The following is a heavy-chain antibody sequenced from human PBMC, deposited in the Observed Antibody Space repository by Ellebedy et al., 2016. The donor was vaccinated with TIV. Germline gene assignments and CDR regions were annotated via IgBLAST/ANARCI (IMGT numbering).Heavy chain of an antibody. CDR2: IYRGGST. CDR1: GFTVSSNY. V-gene: IGHV3-53*01. D-gene: IGHD3-22*01. J-gene: IGHJ4*02. CDR3: ARDSQLFDSSGYPSYYFDY. Sequence: GESLKISCAVSGFTVSSNYMSWVRQAPGKGLEWVSLIYRGGSTAYTDSVKGRFTISRDNSKNTVYLQMNSLRAEDTAVYYCARDSQLFDSSGYPSYYFDYWGLGTLVTVSS.